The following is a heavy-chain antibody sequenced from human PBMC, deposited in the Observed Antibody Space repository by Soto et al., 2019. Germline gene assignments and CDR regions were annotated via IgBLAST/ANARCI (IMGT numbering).Heavy chain of an antibody. CDR2: ISGSGATT. J-gene: IGHJ6*02. CDR3: AKGRSYYYYYGVDV. V-gene: IGHV3-23*01. CDR1: GFTFSSYA. Sequence: GGSLRLSCAASGFTFSSYAMTWVRQAPGKGLEWVSGISGSGATTSYADSVKGRFTISRDNSKSTLYLQMNSLRAEDTALYYCAKGRSYYYYYGVDVWGQGTTVTVSS.